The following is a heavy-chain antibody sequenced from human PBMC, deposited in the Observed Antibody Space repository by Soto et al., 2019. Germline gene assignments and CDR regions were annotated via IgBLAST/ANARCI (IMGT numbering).Heavy chain of an antibody. CDR3: AKDSKRDIVGTFWFDP. V-gene: IGHV3-9*01. D-gene: IGHD1-7*01. CDR2: ISWNSGSI. J-gene: IGHJ5*02. Sequence: PVGSLRLSCAAPGFTFDDYAMHWFRQAPVNGLEWVSGISWNSGSIGYADSVKGRFTISRDNAKNSLYLQMNSLRAEDTALYYCAKDSKRDIVGTFWFDPWGQGTLVTVSS. CDR1: GFTFDDYA.